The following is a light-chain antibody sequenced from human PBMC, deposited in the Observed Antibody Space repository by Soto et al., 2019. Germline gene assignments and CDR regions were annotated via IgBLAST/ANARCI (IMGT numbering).Light chain of an antibody. CDR3: QSFDTSLNGLI. CDR1: NSNIGAGYR. J-gene: IGLJ2*01. V-gene: IGLV1-40*01. Sequence: QSVLTQPPSVTGAPGQRVTISCTGNNSNIGAGYRVHWYGQIPHTGPKLLIYGNSNRPSGVPDRFSGSKSGTSASLAITGLQAGDEADYFCQSFDTSLNGLIFGGGTKVTVL. CDR2: GNS.